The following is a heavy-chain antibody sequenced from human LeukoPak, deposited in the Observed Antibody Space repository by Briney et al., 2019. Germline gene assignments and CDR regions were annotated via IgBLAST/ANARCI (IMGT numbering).Heavy chain of an antibody. D-gene: IGHD3-10*01. CDR2: INHSGST. J-gene: IGHJ5*02. CDR3: AREPGRGLLWFGDLGWFDP. V-gene: IGHV4-34*01. CDR1: GGSFSGYY. Sequence: SETLSLTCAVYGGSFSGYYWSWIRQPPGKGLEWIGEINHSGSTNYNPSLKSRVTISVDTSKNQFSLKLSSVTAADTAVYYCAREPGRGLLWFGDLGWFDPWGQGTLVTVSS.